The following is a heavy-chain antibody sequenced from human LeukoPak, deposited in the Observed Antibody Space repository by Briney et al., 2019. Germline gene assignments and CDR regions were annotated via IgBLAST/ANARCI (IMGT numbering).Heavy chain of an antibody. V-gene: IGHV3-21*01. CDR2: ISSSSSYI. CDR3: AREWGLAFDY. Sequence: GGSLRLSCAASGFTFSSYSMTWVRQAPGKGLEWVSSISSSSSYIYYADSVKGRFTISRDNAKNSLYLQMNSLRAEDTAVYYCAREWGLAFDYWGQGTLVTVSS. CDR1: GFTFSSYS. J-gene: IGHJ4*02. D-gene: IGHD1-26*01.